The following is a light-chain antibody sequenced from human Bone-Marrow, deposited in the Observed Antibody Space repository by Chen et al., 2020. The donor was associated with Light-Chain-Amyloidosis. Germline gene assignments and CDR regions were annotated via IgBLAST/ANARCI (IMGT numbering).Light chain of an antibody. CDR1: ILAKKY. J-gene: IGLJ3*02. CDR2: NDT. V-gene: IGLV3-27*01. Sequence: SFELTQPSSVSVSPGQTARITCSGDILAKKYARWFQQRPGQAPMLLIFNDTERPSGIPERFSVSSSGTTVTLTISGAQIDDEGDYYCYSAADNYYVFGGATKLTGL. CDR3: YSAADNYYV.